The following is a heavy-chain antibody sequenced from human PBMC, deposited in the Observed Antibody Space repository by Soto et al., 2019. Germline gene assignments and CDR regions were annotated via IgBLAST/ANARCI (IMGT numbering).Heavy chain of an antibody. CDR3: AKDKSGAADI. V-gene: IGHV4-4*07. Sequence: QVQLQESGPGLVEPSETLSLTCTVSGGSMNGFYWNWIRQPDGGGLEWIGRVYSSGRADYIPSLKSRITMSVDTSKNQFYLNLRFVTAADTAVYFCAKDKSGAADIWGHGTMVTVS. CDR2: VYSSGRA. D-gene: IGHD7-27*01. CDR1: GGSMNGFY. J-gene: IGHJ3*02.